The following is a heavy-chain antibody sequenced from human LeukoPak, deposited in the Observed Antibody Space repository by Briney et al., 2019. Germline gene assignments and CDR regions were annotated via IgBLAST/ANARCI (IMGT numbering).Heavy chain of an antibody. D-gene: IGHD1-26*01. Sequence: GGSLRLSCAGSGFTFSRYTFNWVRQAPGRGLEWVSAISGDSKYIYYTDSVKGRFTISRDNAKNSVFLQMNSLRVEDTAVYYCAKGSRVGATYDAFDIWGQGTMVTVSS. J-gene: IGHJ3*02. CDR3: AKGSRVGATYDAFDI. V-gene: IGHV3-21*01. CDR2: ISGDSKYI. CDR1: GFTFSRYT.